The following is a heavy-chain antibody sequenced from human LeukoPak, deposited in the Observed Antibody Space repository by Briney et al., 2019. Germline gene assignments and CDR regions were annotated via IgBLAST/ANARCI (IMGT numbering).Heavy chain of an antibody. CDR2: ISGSGAHT. V-gene: IGHV3-23*01. D-gene: IGHD3-22*01. Sequence: GGALRLSCAASGFTFTTYAMSWVRQAPGKGLEWDSIISGSGAHTNYADSVKGRFTISRDNSKHTLPLQMNSLRAEHTAVYYCPKAPHYSDSCDYYYG. CDR3: PKAPHYSDSCDYYYG. J-gene: IGHJ6*01. CDR1: GFTFTTYA.